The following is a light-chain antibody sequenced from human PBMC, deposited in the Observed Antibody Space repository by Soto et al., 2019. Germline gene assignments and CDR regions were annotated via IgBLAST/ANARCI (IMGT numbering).Light chain of an antibody. Sequence: QSALTQPRSVSGSRGQSVTISCTGTTTDVGGYNFVSWYQQHPGKAPKLMIYDVIKRPSGVPDRFSGSKSGNTAYLTISGLQVEDEAEYFCFSFTTTSTHVFGTGTKVTVL. CDR3: FSFTTTSTHV. CDR2: DVI. V-gene: IGLV2-11*01. CDR1: TTDVGGYNF. J-gene: IGLJ1*01.